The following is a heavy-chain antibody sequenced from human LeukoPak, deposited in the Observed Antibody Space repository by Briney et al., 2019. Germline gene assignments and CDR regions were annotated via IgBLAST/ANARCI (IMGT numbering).Heavy chain of an antibody. V-gene: IGHV1-2*02. Sequence: ASVKVSCKASGYTFTGYYMHWVRQAPGQGLEWMGWINPNSGGTNCAQKFQGRVTMTRDTSISTAYMELSRLRSDDAAVYYCARVRVDIVATKAFDYWGQGTLVTVSS. CDR2: INPNSGGT. CDR3: ARVRVDIVATKAFDY. CDR1: GYTFTGYY. J-gene: IGHJ4*02. D-gene: IGHD5-12*01.